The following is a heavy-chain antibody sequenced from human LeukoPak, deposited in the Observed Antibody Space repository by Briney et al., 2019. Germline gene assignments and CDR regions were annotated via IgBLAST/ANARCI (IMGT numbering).Heavy chain of an antibody. Sequence: ASVKVSCKASGYTFTSYAISWVRQAPGQGLEWMGWISPYSGNTKYAQKVQDRVTMTTDTSTSTAYMELRRLRSDDTAVYYCARVIGGYTYGYTPNDYWGQGTLVTVSS. CDR1: GYTFTSYA. CDR3: ARVIGGYTYGYTPNDY. V-gene: IGHV1-18*04. J-gene: IGHJ4*02. D-gene: IGHD5-18*01. CDR2: ISPYSGNT.